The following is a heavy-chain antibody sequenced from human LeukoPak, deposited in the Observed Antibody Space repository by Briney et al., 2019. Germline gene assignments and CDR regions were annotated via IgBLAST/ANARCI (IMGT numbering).Heavy chain of an antibody. Sequence: SETLSLTCTVAGGSINSYYWSWIRQPPGKGLEWIGYIYYSGRTNSNPSLKSRVTILADTSKNQFSLKLSSVTAADTAVYYCARGRRYGSGTYYNNRVPFDYWGQGTLVTVSS. CDR1: GGSINSYY. CDR2: IYYSGRT. D-gene: IGHD3-10*01. CDR3: ARGRRYGSGTYYNNRVPFDY. J-gene: IGHJ4*02. V-gene: IGHV4-59*01.